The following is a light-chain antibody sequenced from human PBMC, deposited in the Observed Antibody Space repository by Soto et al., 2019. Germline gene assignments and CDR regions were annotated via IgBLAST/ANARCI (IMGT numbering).Light chain of an antibody. CDR1: QDISNH. J-gene: IGKJ5*01. Sequence: DIQMTQAPSSLYASVGDRVTITCQASQDISNHLNWYQQKPGKAPKLLIYDASNLETGVPSRFSGSGSGTDFTVTISSLQPDDFATYSCQQYYNLPITFGQGTRLETK. V-gene: IGKV1-33*01. CDR3: QQYYNLPIT. CDR2: DAS.